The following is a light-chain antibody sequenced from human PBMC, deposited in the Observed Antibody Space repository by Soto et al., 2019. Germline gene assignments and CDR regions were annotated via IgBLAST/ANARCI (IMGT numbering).Light chain of an antibody. Sequence: DIERTQCASTLSASVGDRVSITCRASQSISSWLAWYQQKPGKAPKLLIHDASSLESGVPSRFSVSGSGTEFTLTISSLQHDNFATYNCQQYNSYSRTFGQGTRLEIK. CDR1: QSISSW. CDR2: DAS. CDR3: QQYNSYSRT. V-gene: IGKV1-5*01. J-gene: IGKJ5*01.